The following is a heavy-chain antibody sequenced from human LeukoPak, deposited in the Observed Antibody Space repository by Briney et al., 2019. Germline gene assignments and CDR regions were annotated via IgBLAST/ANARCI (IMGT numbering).Heavy chain of an antibody. CDR3: AREVVAATAGGGGFEEY. CDR2: IYSGGST. D-gene: IGHD2-15*01. J-gene: IGHJ4*02. Sequence: GGSLRLSCAASGFTVSSNYMSWVRQAPGKGLEGVSVIYSGGSTYYADSVKGRFTISRDNSKNTLYLQMNSLRAEDTAVYYCAREVVAATAGGGGFEEYWGQGTLVTVSS. CDR1: GFTVSSNY. V-gene: IGHV3-66*02.